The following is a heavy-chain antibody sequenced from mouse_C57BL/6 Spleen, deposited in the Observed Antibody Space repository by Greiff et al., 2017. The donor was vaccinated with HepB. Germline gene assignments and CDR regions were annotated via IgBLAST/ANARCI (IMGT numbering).Heavy chain of an antibody. CDR1: GYAFSSYW. Sequence: VQLQQSGAELVKPGASVKISCKASGYAFSSYWMNWVKQRPGKGLEWIGQIYPGDGDTNYNGKFKGKATLTADKSSSTAYMQLSSLTSEDSAVYCCARSSPGSSPSWFAYWGQGTLVTVSA. V-gene: IGHV1-80*01. CDR3: ARSSPGSSPSWFAY. J-gene: IGHJ3*01. D-gene: IGHD1-1*01. CDR2: IYPGDGDT.